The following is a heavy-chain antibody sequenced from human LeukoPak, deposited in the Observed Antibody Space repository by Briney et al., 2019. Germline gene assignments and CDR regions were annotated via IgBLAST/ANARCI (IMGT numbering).Heavy chain of an antibody. D-gene: IGHD3-10*01. CDR3: ASGTNYGSGSYGLYYYYYMDV. Sequence: PGGSLRLSCAASGFTFSSYAMSWVRQAPGKGLEWVSAISGSGGSTYYADSVKGRFTISRDNSKNTLYLQMNSLRAEDTAVYYCASGTNYGSGSYGLYYYYYMDVWGKGTTVTISS. CDR1: GFTFSSYA. V-gene: IGHV3-23*01. CDR2: ISGSGGST. J-gene: IGHJ6*03.